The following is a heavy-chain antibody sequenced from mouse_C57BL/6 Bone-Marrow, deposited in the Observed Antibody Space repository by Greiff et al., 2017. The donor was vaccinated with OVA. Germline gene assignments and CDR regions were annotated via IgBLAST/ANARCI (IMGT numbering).Heavy chain of an antibody. D-gene: IGHD1-1*01. CDR1: GYTFTSSG. Sequence: QVQLQQSGAELARPGASVKLSCKASGYTFTSSGISWVKQRTGQGLEWIGEIYPRSGNTYYNEKFKGKATLTADKSSSTAYMELRSLTSEDSAVYFCARRFYGSTRSAYWGQGTLVTVAA. CDR3: ARRFYGSTRSAY. V-gene: IGHV1-81*01. J-gene: IGHJ3*01. CDR2: IYPRSGNT.